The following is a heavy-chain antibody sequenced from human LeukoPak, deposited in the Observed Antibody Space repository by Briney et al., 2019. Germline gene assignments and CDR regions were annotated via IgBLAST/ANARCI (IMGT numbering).Heavy chain of an antibody. CDR3: ASSSWSAVLRYFDWSRPSLDY. Sequence: PSETLSLTCAVYGGSFSGYYWSWIRQPPGKGLEWIGEINHSGSTNYNPSLKSRVTISVDTSKNQFSLKLSSVTAADTAVYYCASSSWSAVLRYFDWSRPSLDYWGQGTLVTVSS. V-gene: IGHV4-34*01. CDR1: GGSFSGYY. CDR2: INHSGST. J-gene: IGHJ4*02. D-gene: IGHD3-9*01.